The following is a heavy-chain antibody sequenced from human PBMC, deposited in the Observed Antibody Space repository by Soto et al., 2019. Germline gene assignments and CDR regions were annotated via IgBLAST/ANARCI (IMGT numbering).Heavy chain of an antibody. CDR2: IYPGDSDT. Sequence: PGESLKISCKGSGYSFTSYWIGWVRQMPGKGLEWMGIIYPGDSDTRYSPSFQGQVTISADKSISTAYLQWSSLKASDTAMYYCARLRASITMVRGVDYYYGMDVWGQGTTVTVSS. CDR3: ARLRASITMVRGVDYYYGMDV. V-gene: IGHV5-51*01. CDR1: GYSFTSYW. J-gene: IGHJ6*02. D-gene: IGHD3-10*01.